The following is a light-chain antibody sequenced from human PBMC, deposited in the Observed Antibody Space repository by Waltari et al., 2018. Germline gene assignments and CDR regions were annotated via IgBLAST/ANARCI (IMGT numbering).Light chain of an antibody. CDR2: EDT. CDR1: SSDVGKYNL. V-gene: IGLV2-23*01. J-gene: IGLJ1*01. CDR3: CSYAGSSRYV. Sequence: QSALTQSASVSGSPGQSITISCTGTSSDVGKYNLVSWYQQRPGRGPKLLTYEDTKRPSGVSYRFSGAKAGNTASLTISGLQPEDEADDFCCSYAGSSRYVFGTGTKVTVL.